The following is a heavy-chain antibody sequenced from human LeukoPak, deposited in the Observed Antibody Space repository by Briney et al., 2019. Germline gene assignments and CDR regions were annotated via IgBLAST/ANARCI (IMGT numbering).Heavy chain of an antibody. CDR1: GGSFSGYY. J-gene: IGHJ3*02. V-gene: IGHV4-34*01. CDR3: ARTRKVWSGYFAFDI. Sequence: YPSETLSLTCAVYGGSFSGYYWSWIRQPPGKGLEWIGEINHSGSTNYNPSLKSRVTISVDPSKNQFSLKLSSVTAAETAVYYCARTRKVWSGYFAFDIWGQGTMVTVSS. D-gene: IGHD3-3*01. CDR2: INHSGST.